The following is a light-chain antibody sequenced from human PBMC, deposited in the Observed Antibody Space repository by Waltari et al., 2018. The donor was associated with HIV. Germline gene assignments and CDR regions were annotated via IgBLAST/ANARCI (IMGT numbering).Light chain of an antibody. V-gene: IGKV3-20*01. CDR3: QQYGSSPRT. Sequence: EIMLTQSPGTLSLSPGERATLSCRDSQSVSSSYLAWYQQKPGQAPRLLIYGASSRATGIPDRFSGSGSGTDFTLTISRLEPEDFAVYYCQQYGSSPRTFGQGTKVEIK. CDR1: QSVSSSY. CDR2: GAS. J-gene: IGKJ1*01.